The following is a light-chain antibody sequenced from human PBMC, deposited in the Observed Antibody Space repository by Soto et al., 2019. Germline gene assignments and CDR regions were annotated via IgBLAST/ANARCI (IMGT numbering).Light chain of an antibody. J-gene: IGLJ2*01. V-gene: IGLV2-14*01. CDR2: EVT. Sequence: QSFRTPPASVSGSPGQSNPISCAGTIDDIVCYAHVEWYHQHPGNAPKLLVYEVTNRPSGVSDRFSGSKSGNTASLTISGLQAQDEADYYCNSYTNSSAVVFGGGTK. CDR1: IDDIVCYAH. CDR3: NSYTNSSAVV.